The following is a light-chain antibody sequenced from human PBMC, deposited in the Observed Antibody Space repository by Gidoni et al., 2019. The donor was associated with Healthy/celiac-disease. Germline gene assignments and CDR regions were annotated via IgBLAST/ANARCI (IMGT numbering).Light chain of an antibody. J-gene: IGLJ3*02. V-gene: IGLV2-14*03. CDR2: DVS. Sequence: QSALTQPASVSGSPGQSITISCTGTSIDVGGYNYVSWYQQHPGKAPKLMIYDVSNRPSGVSNRFSGSKSGNKASLTISGLQAEDEADYYCSSYTSSSTWVFGGGTKLTVL. CDR1: SIDVGGYNY. CDR3: SSYTSSSTWV.